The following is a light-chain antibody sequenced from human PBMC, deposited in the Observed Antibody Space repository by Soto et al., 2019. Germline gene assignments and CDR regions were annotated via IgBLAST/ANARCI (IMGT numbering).Light chain of an antibody. Sequence: DIQLTQSPSFLSAFVGDTVTITCRASQAMSTYLAWYQQKPGKVPKLLIRSASTLQSGVPPRFSGGGSGTEFTLTITTLQPGDSGIYYWQQLNGYQLAFGGGTNVEIK. CDR1: QAMSTY. J-gene: IGKJ4*01. V-gene: IGKV1-9*01. CDR2: SAS. CDR3: QQLNGYQLA.